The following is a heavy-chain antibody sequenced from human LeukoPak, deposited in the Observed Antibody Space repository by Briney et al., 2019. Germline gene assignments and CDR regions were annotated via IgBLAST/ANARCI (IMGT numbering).Heavy chain of an antibody. D-gene: IGHD1-14*01. Sequence: SETLSLTCSVSGGSISRSSYYWGWRRQPPGRGVGWVGSLYNTETTYYNPSLQSRVTISVDTSKNQFSLKLSSVTAADTAVYYCARHPTLTSGGNFDYWGQGTLVTVSS. CDR2: LYNTETT. J-gene: IGHJ4*02. CDR3: ARHPTLTSGGNFDY. V-gene: IGHV4-39*01. CDR1: GGSISRSSYY.